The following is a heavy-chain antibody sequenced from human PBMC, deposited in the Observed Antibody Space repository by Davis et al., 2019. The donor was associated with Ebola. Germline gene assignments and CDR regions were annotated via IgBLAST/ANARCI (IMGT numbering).Heavy chain of an antibody. CDR2: ISGSGGST. Sequence: PGGSLRLSCAASGFTFSSYAMSWVRQAPGKGLEWVSAISGSGGSTYYADSVKGRFTISRDNSKNTLYLQMNSLRDEDTAVYYCARERRVGATPLYYYYGMDVWGKGTTVTVSS. CDR3: ARERRVGATPLYYYYGMDV. J-gene: IGHJ6*04. CDR1: GFTFSSYA. D-gene: IGHD1-26*01. V-gene: IGHV3-23*01.